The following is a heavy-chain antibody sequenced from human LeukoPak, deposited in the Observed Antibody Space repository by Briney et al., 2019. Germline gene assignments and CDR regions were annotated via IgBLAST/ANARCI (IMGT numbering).Heavy chain of an antibody. CDR1: GFTFRNHG. V-gene: IGHV3-33*01. J-gene: IGHJ4*02. Sequence: GRSLRLSCAASGFTFRNHGMHWVRQAPGKGLEWVAVIWYDGSDKYYADSVKGRFTISRDNYKNTLYLQMNSLRAEDTAVYYCARDRGGVDYLDFWGQGTLVTVSS. CDR3: ARDRGGVDYLDF. CDR2: IWYDGSDK. D-gene: IGHD3-16*01.